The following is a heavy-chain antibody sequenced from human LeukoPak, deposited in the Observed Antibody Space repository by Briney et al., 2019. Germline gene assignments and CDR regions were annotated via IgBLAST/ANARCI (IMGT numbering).Heavy chain of an antibody. D-gene: IGHD3-22*01. CDR1: GFTFTTYW. Sequence: GGSLRLSCAASGFTFTTYWMSWVRQAPGKGLEWVANIKQDGNEKYYVDSLKGRFTISRDNAKSLLYLQMNSLRDEDTAVYYCARNRDDGSGYYSDYWGQGILVTVSS. J-gene: IGHJ4*02. CDR2: IKQDGNEK. V-gene: IGHV3-7*01. CDR3: ARNRDDGSGYYSDY.